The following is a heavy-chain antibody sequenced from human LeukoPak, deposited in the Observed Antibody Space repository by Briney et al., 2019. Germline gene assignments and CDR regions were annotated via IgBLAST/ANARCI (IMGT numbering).Heavy chain of an antibody. Sequence: GGSLRLSCAASGFVFSTYAMGWVRQAPGKGLEWLSAISSSGDNTYYADSVKGQFTISRDNSKNTLDLQMNSLRAEDTAMYHCAKVKALDAVASYFDYWGQGTLVTASS. CDR1: GFVFSTYA. CDR2: ISSSGDNT. V-gene: IGHV3-23*01. J-gene: IGHJ4*02. CDR3: AKVKALDAVASYFDY. D-gene: IGHD1-1*01.